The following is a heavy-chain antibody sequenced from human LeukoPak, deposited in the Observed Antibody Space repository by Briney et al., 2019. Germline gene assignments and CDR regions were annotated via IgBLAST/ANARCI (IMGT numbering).Heavy chain of an antibody. J-gene: IGHJ4*02. CDR2: IWYDGSNK. CDR3: VSADGYNSPGHFDY. D-gene: IGHD5-24*01. Sequence: GGSLRLSCAASGFTFSSYGMHWVRQAPGKGLEWVAVIWYDGSNKYYADSVKGRFTISRDNSKNTLYLQMNSLRAEDTAVYYCVSADGYNSPGHFDYWGQGTLVTVSS. CDR1: GFTFSSYG. V-gene: IGHV3-33*01.